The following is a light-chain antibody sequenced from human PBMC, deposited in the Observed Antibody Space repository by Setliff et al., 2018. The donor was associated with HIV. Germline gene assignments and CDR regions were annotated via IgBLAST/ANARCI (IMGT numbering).Light chain of an antibody. CDR2: DNN. J-gene: IGLJ3*02. V-gene: IGLV1-51*01. CDR1: SSNIGNNY. Sequence: KVTISCSGSSSNIGNNYVSWYQQLPGTAPKLLIYDNNKRPSGIPDRFSGSKSGTSATLGITGLQTGDEADYYCGTWDSSLSAVFGGGTKVTVL. CDR3: GTWDSSLSAV.